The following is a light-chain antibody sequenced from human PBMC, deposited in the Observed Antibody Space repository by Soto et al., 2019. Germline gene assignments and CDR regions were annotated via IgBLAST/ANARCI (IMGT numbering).Light chain of an antibody. V-gene: IGLV2-14*01. CDR1: SSDVGAYNY. Sequence: SVGTQPDTVSGSPGQSITISCTGTSSDVGAYNYVSWYQQYPGKAPKHVIYGVTNRPSGVSNRFSGSKTGNTAALTISGLQAEDEVDYYCFSHRGGDSHVYGTGTKIIVL. CDR2: GVT. CDR3: FSHRGGDSHV. J-gene: IGLJ1*01.